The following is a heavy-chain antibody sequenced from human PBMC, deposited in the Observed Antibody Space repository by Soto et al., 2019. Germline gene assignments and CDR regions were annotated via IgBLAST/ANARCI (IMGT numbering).Heavy chain of an antibody. D-gene: IGHD4-17*01. CDR3: ARTLYGDNVAY. Sequence: SVNVSWKAAGYTFTRYDINWVRQATGQGLEWMGWMNPNSGNTGYAQKFQGRVTMTRNTSISTAYMELSSLRSEDTAVYYCARTLYGDNVAYWGQGTLVTVSS. CDR1: GYTFTRYD. J-gene: IGHJ4*02. V-gene: IGHV1-8*01. CDR2: MNPNSGNT.